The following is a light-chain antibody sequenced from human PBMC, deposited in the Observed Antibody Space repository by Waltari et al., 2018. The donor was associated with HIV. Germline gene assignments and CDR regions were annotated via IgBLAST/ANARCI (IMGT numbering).Light chain of an antibody. J-gene: IGKJ3*01. V-gene: IGKV3-15*01. CDR3: QQYNNWPFT. CDR2: GAS. Sequence: EIVMTQSPATLSVSPGERATLSCRASQSVSSKLVWYQQKPGQGPRLLTYGASTRANGVPARFSGSGSGTEFTLTISSLQSEDFVVYYCQQYNNWPFTFGPGTKVDIK. CDR1: QSVSSK.